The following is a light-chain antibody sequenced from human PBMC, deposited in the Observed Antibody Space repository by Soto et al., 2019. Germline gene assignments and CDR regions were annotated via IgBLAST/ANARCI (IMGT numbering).Light chain of an antibody. CDR3: QQRASWPYT. CDR2: DAS. J-gene: IGKJ2*01. CDR1: RTVFNF. Sequence: EIALTQSPATLSLSPGERATLSCRANRTVFNFLIWYQQKPGQAPRLPIYDASNRATDIPARFSGTGSGTDFRLTISSLEPEDFALYFCQQRASWPYTFGPGTKLEIK. V-gene: IGKV3-11*01.